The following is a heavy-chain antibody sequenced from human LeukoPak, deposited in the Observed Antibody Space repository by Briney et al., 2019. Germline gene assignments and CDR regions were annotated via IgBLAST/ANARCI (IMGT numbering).Heavy chain of an antibody. CDR2: IRSKAYGGTT. V-gene: IGHV3-49*04. J-gene: IGHJ4*02. CDR3: TRGPRYCSGGSCFLNY. D-gene: IGHD2-15*01. CDR1: GFTFGDYA. Sequence: GGSLRLSCTASGFTFGDYAMSWVRQAPGKGLEWVGFIRSKAYGGTTESAASVKGRFNISRDDSKSIAYLQMNSLKSEDTAVYYCTRGPRYCSGGSCFLNYWGQGTLVTVSS.